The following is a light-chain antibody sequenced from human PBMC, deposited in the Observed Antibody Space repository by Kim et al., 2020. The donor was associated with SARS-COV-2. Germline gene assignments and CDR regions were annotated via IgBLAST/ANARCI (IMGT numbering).Light chain of an antibody. CDR2: KAS. J-gene: IGKJ1*01. Sequence: SASVGDRVTITGRASQSISSGLARYQQKPGKAPKLLIYKASSLESGVQSRFSGSGSGTEFTLTISSLQPDDFATYYCQQYNSYRTFGQGTKVDIK. CDR1: QSISSG. V-gene: IGKV1-5*03. CDR3: QQYNSYRT.